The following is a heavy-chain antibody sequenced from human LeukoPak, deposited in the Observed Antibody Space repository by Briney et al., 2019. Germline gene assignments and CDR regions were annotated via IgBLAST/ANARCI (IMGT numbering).Heavy chain of an antibody. D-gene: IGHD6-19*01. V-gene: IGHV4-59*12. CDR2: IYYSGTT. J-gene: IGHJ4*02. Sequence: TSETLSLTCTVSGGSISSYYWNWIRQPPGKGLEWIGYIYYSGTTNYNPSLKSRVTMSEDTSKNQFSLKLNSVNAADTAVYYCARDLSGWYRFDFWGQGTLVTVSA. CDR3: ARDLSGWYRFDF. CDR1: GGSISSYY.